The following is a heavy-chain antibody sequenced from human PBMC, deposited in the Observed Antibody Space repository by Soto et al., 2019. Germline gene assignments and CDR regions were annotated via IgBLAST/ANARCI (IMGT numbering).Heavy chain of an antibody. Sequence: ASVKVSCKSSGGTFSSYAISWVRQAPGQGLEWMGGIIPIFGTANYAQKFQGRVTITADESTSTAYMELSSLRSEDTAVYYCAREQLGCMDVWGQGTTVTVSS. V-gene: IGHV1-69*13. CDR2: IIPIFGTA. CDR1: GGTFSSYA. CDR3: AREQLGCMDV. J-gene: IGHJ6*02. D-gene: IGHD2-15*01.